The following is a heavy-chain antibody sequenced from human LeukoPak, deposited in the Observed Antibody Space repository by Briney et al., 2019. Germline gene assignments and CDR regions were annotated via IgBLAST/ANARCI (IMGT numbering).Heavy chain of an antibody. V-gene: IGHV3-30*18. D-gene: IGHD2-2*01. Sequence: PGGSLRLSCAASGFTFSSYCMHWVRQAPGKGLEWVAVISYDGSNKYYADSVKGRFTISRDNSKNTLYLQMNSLRAEDTAVYYCAKGPDIVVVHYGMDVWGQGTTVTVSS. CDR3: AKGPDIVVVHYGMDV. CDR2: ISYDGSNK. J-gene: IGHJ6*02. CDR1: GFTFSSYC.